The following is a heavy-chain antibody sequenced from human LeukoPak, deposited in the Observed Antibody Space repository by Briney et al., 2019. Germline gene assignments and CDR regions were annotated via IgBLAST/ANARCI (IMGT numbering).Heavy chain of an antibody. D-gene: IGHD3-10*01. CDR1: GFTFSSYW. Sequence: PGGSLRLSCAASGFTFSSYWMSWVRQAPGKGLEWVANIKQDGSEKYYVDSVKGRFTISRDNAKNSLYLQMNSLRAEDTAVYYCAKAPHKALWFGGTHYFDYWGQGTLVTVSS. V-gene: IGHV3-7*01. CDR2: IKQDGSEK. J-gene: IGHJ4*02. CDR3: AKAPHKALWFGGTHYFDY.